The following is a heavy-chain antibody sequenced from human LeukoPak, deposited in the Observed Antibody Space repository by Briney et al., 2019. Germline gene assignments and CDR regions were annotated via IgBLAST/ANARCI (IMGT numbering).Heavy chain of an antibody. V-gene: IGHV1-69*13. J-gene: IGHJ4*02. CDR3: ARGSFVRAGYCSSTSCHRGEIDY. D-gene: IGHD2-2*01. CDR1: GGTFSSYA. Sequence: ASVKVSCKASGGTFSSYAISWVRQAPGQGLEWMGGIIPIFGTANYAQKFQGRVTITADESTSTAYMELSSLRSEDTAVYYCARGSFVRAGYCSSTSCHRGEIDYWGQGTLVTVSS. CDR2: IIPIFGTA.